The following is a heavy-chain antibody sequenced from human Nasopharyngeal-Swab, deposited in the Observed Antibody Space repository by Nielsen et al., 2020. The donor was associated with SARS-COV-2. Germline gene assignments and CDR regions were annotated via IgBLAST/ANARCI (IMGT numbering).Heavy chain of an antibody. V-gene: IGHV3-48*01. Sequence: GESLKISCAASGFTFSSYSMNWVRQAPGKGLEWVSYISSSSSTIYYADSVKGRFTISRDNAKNSLYLQMNSLRAEDTAVYYCARDMSRNPWEQLTRAFDIWGQGTMVTVSS. CDR2: ISSSSSTI. CDR3: ARDMSRNPWEQLTRAFDI. J-gene: IGHJ3*02. D-gene: IGHD1-26*01. CDR1: GFTFSSYS.